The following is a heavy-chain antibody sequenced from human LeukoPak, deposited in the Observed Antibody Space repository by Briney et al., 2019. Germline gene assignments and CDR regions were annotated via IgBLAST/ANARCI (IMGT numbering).Heavy chain of an antibody. V-gene: IGHV3-53*01. Sequence: PGGSLRLSCAASGFTFTDYYMTWVRQAPGKGLEWVSLIYSGGSTYYADSVKGRFTISRDNSKNTLYLQMNSLRAEDTAVYYCARGEPTKQLWERYYYYYMDVWGKGTTVTISS. D-gene: IGHD5-18*01. CDR1: GFTFTDYY. CDR3: ARGEPTKQLWERYYYYYMDV. J-gene: IGHJ6*03. CDR2: IYSGGST.